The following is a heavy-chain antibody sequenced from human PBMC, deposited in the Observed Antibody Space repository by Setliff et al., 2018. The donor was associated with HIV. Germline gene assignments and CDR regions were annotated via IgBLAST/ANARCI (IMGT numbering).Heavy chain of an antibody. CDR2: INTRGNT. J-gene: IGHJ5*02. D-gene: IGHD3-16*01. CDR1: GDSISNYF. CDR3: ARDDSVWGGNNWFET. Sequence: SETLSLTCSVSGDSISNYFWTWIRQPAGKGLEWIGRINTRGNTNYNPSIKSRVTMSIDTSKNQFSLTLASVTAADMAVYYCARDDSVWGGNNWFETWGQGTLVTVSS. V-gene: IGHV4-4*07.